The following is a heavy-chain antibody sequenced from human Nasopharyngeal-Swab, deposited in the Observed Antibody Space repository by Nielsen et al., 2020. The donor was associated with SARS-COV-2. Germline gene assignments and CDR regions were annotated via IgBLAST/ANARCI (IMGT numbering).Heavy chain of an antibody. Sequence: ASVKVSCKASGYTFTSYAMNWVRQAPGQGLEWMGWINTNTGHPTYAQGFTGRFVFSLDTSVSTAYLQISSLKAEDTAVYYCARDLARGCSGGSCYANYYYGMDVWGQGTTVTVSS. D-gene: IGHD2-15*01. CDR2: INTNTGHP. J-gene: IGHJ6*02. V-gene: IGHV7-4-1*02. CDR3: ARDLARGCSGGSCYANYYYGMDV. CDR1: GYTFTSYA.